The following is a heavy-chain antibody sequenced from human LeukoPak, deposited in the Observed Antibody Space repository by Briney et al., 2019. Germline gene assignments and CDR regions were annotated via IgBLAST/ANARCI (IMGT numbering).Heavy chain of an antibody. CDR3: ARTLTLPNWFDP. J-gene: IGHJ5*02. CDR1: GYTFTSYY. CDR2: INPSGGST. V-gene: IGHV1-46*01. Sequence: GASVKVSCKASGYTFTSYYLHWVRQAPGQGLEWMGIINPSGGSTSYAQKFQGRVTTTRDTSTSTVYMELSSLRSEDTAVYYCARTLTLPNWFDPWGQGTLVTVSS. D-gene: IGHD2-21*02.